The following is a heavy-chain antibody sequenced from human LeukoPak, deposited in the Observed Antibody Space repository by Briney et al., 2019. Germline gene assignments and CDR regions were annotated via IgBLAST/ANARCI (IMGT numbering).Heavy chain of an antibody. CDR2: IYHSGST. Sequence: SETLSLTCAVSGYSISNDYYWGWVRQPPGKGLEWIGNIYHSGSTYKNSSLTSRLTMSLDTSKNQFSLKLISVTAADTAMYYCARLSGAPVRHPIYHFDYWGQGTLVTVSS. V-gene: IGHV4-38-2*01. CDR3: ARLSGAPVRHPIYHFDY. CDR1: GYSISNDYY. J-gene: IGHJ4*02. D-gene: IGHD2-2*02.